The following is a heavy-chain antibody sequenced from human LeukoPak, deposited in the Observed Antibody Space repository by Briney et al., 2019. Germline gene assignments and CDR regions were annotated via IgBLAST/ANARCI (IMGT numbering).Heavy chain of an antibody. J-gene: IGHJ4*02. V-gene: IGHV4-61*02. D-gene: IGHD6-19*01. CDR1: GGSISSGSYY. CDR2: IYTSGST. CDR3: ASDSSGWLDY. Sequence: PSQTLSLTCTVSGGSISSGSYYWSWIRQPAGKGLGWIGRIYTSGSTNYNPSLKSRVTISVDTSKNQFSLKLSSVTAADTAVYYCASDSSGWLDYWGQGTLVTVSS.